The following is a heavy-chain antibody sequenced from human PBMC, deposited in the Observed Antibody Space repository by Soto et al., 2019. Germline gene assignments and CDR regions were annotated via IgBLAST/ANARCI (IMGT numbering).Heavy chain of an antibody. CDR1: GFTFSSYV. J-gene: IGHJ3*02. V-gene: IGHV3-23*01. Sequence: PGGSLRLSCAASGFTFSSYVMTWVRQAPGKGLEWVSGITGSGGGTYYADSVKGRFTISRDNSKNTLYLQMNRLRAEDTAVYYCAKDFQGVVPDAFDIWGRGTMVA. D-gene: IGHD2-21*01. CDR3: AKDFQGVVPDAFDI. CDR2: ITGSGGGT.